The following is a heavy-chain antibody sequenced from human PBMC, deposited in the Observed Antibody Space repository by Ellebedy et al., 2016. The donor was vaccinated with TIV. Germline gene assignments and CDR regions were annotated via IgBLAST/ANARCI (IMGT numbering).Heavy chain of an antibody. CDR3: ARLAHVTMVRGVTHYGDFDY. D-gene: IGHD3-10*01. CDR1: GGSIRSYY. Sequence: SETLSLTCSVSGGSIRSYYWSWFRQPPGKGLEWIGYVSSIGSTNYNPSLMRRVTTSVDTSKNQFSLKLRSVTAADTAVYYCARLAHVTMVRGVTHYGDFDYWGQGALVTVSS. CDR2: VSSIGST. V-gene: IGHV4-59*08. J-gene: IGHJ4*02.